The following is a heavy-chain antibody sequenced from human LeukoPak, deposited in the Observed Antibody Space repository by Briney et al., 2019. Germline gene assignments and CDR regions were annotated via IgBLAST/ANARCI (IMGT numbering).Heavy chain of an antibody. D-gene: IGHD2-15*01. CDR1: GFTFDSFW. CDR3: AKALVDSGNYYYYYGMDV. V-gene: IGHV3-30*18. Sequence: GGSLRLSCAASGFTFDSFWMSWVRQAPGKGLEWVAVISYDGSNKYYADSVKGRFTISRDNSKNTLYLQMNSLRAEDTAVYYCAKALVDSGNYYYYYGMDVWGQGTTVTVSS. J-gene: IGHJ6*02. CDR2: ISYDGSNK.